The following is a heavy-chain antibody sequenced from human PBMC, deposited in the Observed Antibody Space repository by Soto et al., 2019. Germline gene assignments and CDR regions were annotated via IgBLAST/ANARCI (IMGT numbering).Heavy chain of an antibody. V-gene: IGHV3-74*01. CDR3: ASSLLTPFDY. CDR2: INSDGSST. D-gene: IGHD7-27*01. Sequence: GGSLGLSCAASGFTFNNYWMHWVRQAPGKGLVWVLRINSDGSSTSYADSVKGRFTISRDNAKNTLYLQMNSLRAEDTAVYYCASSLLTPFDYWGQGTLVTVSS. J-gene: IGHJ4*02. CDR1: GFTFNNYW.